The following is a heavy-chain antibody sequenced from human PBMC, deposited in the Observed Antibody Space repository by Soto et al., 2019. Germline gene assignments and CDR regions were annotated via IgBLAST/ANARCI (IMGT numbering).Heavy chain of an antibody. CDR1: GDSVSSNSAA. V-gene: IGHV6-1*01. CDR3: PRDQACYDSSGSNSRGTVLFDY. J-gene: IGHJ4*02. D-gene: IGHD3-22*01. CDR2: TYYKAKCNN. Sequence: QSQTLSLTCAISGDSVSSNSAAWNWIRQSPSRCREWLRKTYYKAKCNNEYAVSVKSRITIKPDTSKNQFSLQVNSVTPEDWAVYYWPRDQACYDSSGSNSRGTVLFDYWGQGTRFTVSS.